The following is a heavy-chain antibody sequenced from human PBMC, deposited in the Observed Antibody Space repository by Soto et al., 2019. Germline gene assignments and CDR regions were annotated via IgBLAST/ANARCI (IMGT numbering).Heavy chain of an antibody. CDR3: ARSATEIYCSGGSCYSAYFQH. D-gene: IGHD2-15*01. J-gene: IGHJ1*01. CDR2: IYYSGST. V-gene: IGHV4-39*01. CDR1: GGSISSSSYY. Sequence: QLQLQESGPGLVKPSETLSLTCTVSGGSISSSSYYWGWIRQPPGKGLEWIGSIYYSGSTYYNPSLKSRVTISVDTSKNQFSLKLSSVTAADTAVYYCARSATEIYCSGGSCYSAYFQHWGQGTLVTVSS.